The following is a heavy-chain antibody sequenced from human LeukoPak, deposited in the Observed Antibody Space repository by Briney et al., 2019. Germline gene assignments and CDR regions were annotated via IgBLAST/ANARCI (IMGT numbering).Heavy chain of an antibody. V-gene: IGHV3-23*01. CDR3: AKSHDTDYGMDV. CDR1: GFTFSSYA. CDR2: ISGSGGST. D-gene: IGHD3-9*01. Sequence: GGSLRLSCTASGFTFSSYAMSWVRQAPGKGLEWVSAISGSGGSTYYADSVKGRLTISRDNSKNTLYLQMNSLRAEDTAVYYCAKSHDTDYGMDVWGQGTTVTVSS. J-gene: IGHJ6*02.